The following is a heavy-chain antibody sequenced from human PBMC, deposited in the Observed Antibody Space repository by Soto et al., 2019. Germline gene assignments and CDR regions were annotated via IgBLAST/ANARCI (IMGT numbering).Heavy chain of an antibody. Sequence: PSETLSLTCAASSGPISTYFWGWIRRPPGKGLEWIGYIYYRGSTTYNPSLRSRVAISVATSKNQIFLNMHSVTAADTGVHYCMRQSSASCNSAYFLDYWGQEPLVT. CDR3: MRQSSASCNSAYFLDY. J-gene: IGHJ4*02. CDR1: SGPISTYF. CDR2: IYYRGST. D-gene: IGHD2-2*01. V-gene: IGHV4-59*01.